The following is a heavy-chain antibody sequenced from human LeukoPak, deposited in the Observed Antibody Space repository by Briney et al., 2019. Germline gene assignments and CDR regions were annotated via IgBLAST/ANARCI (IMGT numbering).Heavy chain of an antibody. D-gene: IGHD3-9*01. CDR1: GGSFSGYY. Sequence: SETLSLTCAVYGGSFSGYYWSWIHQPPGKGLEWIGEINHSGSTNYNPSLKSRVTISVDTSKNQFSLKLSSVTAADTAVYYCARGSPYLRYFDYWGQGTLVTVSS. CDR3: ARGSPYLRYFDY. CDR2: INHSGST. V-gene: IGHV4-34*01. J-gene: IGHJ4*02.